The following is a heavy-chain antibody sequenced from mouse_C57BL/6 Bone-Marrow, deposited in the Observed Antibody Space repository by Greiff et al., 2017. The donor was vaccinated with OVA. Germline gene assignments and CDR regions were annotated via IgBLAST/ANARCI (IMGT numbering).Heavy chain of an antibody. J-gene: IGHJ1*03. D-gene: IGHD2-4*01. CDR2: IHPSDSDT. CDR3: AIRLRLTYWYFDV. V-gene: IGHV1-74*01. Sequence: VQLQQPGAELVKPGASVKVSCKASGYTFTSYWMHWVKQRPGQGLEWIGGIHPSDSDTNYNQKFKGKATLTVDKSSSTAYMQLSSLTSEDSAVYYCAIRLRLTYWYFDVWGTGTTVTVSS. CDR1: GYTFTSYW.